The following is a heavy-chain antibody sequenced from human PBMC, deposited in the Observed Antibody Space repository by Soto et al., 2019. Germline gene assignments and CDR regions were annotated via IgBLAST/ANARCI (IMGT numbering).Heavy chain of an antibody. CDR3: ARARTLGLGATEYYFDY. CDR2: IYYSGST. D-gene: IGHD1-26*01. J-gene: IGHJ4*02. CDR1: GGSISSGGYY. V-gene: IGHV4-31*03. Sequence: SETLSLTCTVSGGSISSGGYYWSWIRQHPGKGLEWIGYIYYSGSTYYNPSLKSRVTISVDTSKNQFSLKLSSVTAADTAVYYCARARTLGLGATEYYFDYWGQGTLVTVSS.